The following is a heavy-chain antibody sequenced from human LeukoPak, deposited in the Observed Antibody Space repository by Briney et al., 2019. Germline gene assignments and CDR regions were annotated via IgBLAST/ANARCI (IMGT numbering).Heavy chain of an antibody. CDR3: ARAIPMYGMDV. CDR2: IIPILGIA. CDR1: GGTFSSYA. V-gene: IGHV1-69*04. J-gene: IGHJ6*02. Sequence: SVKVSCKASGGTFSSYAISWVRQAPGKGLEWMGRIIPILGIANYAQKFQGRVTITADKSTSTAYMELSSLRSEDTAVYYCARAIPMYGMDVWGQGTTVTVSS.